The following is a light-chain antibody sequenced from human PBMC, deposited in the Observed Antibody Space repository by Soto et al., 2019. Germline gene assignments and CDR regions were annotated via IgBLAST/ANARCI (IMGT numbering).Light chain of an antibody. V-gene: IGKV3-11*01. CDR2: DAS. CDR3: QQRSSQFT. J-gene: IGKJ3*01. Sequence: EVVLTQSPATLSLSPGERATLSCRASQSVSSYLAWYQQRPGQAPRLLIYDASNRATGIPARFSGSGYGTDFTLTISSLEPEDFAVYYCQQRSSQFTFGPGTKVDIK. CDR1: QSVSSY.